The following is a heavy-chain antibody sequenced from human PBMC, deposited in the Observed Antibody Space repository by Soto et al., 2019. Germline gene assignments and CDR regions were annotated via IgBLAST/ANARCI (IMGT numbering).Heavy chain of an antibody. CDR3: ARHSIRDYYDSSLEY. CDR2: IHYSGST. V-gene: IGHV4-39*01. D-gene: IGHD3-22*01. CDR1: GGSISIGTDY. Sequence: SETLSLTCTVSGGSISIGTDYWGWIRQPPGKGLEWIGNIHYSGSTYYNPSLKSRVTISVDTSKNQFSLKLSSVTAADTAVYYCARHSIRDYYDSSLEYWGQGTLVTVHS. J-gene: IGHJ4*02.